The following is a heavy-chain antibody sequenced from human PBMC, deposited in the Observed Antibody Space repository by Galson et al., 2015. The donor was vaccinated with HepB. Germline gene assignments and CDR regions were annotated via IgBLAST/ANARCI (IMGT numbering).Heavy chain of an antibody. J-gene: IGHJ6*02. Sequence: ETLSLTCTVSGGSISRDGYYWGWIRQPPGRGLERLGSIYYSGSTFYNPSLKRRVTMSVDTSKNQFSLQLSSITAADTAVYYCALSIAADRAPGGTMDNWGHGT. CDR3: ALSIAADRAPGGTMDN. CDR2: IYYSGST. CDR1: GGSISRDGYY. D-gene: IGHD6-6*01. V-gene: IGHV4-39*01.